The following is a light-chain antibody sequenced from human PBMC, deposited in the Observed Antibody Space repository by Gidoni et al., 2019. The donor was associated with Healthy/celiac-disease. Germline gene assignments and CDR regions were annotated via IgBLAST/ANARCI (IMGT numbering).Light chain of an antibody. CDR2: WAS. Sequence: DIVMTQSPDYLAVSLGERATINCKSSQSVLYSSNNKNSLAWYPRKPGQPPKLLIYWASTRESGVPDRFSGSGSGTDFTLTISSLQAEDVAVYYCQQYYSTRTFGQGTKVEIK. CDR1: QSVLYSSNNKNS. J-gene: IGKJ1*01. V-gene: IGKV4-1*01. CDR3: QQYYSTRT.